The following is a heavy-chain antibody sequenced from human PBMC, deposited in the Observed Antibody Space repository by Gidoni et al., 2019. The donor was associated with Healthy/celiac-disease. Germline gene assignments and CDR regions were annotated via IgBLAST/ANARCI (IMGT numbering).Heavy chain of an antibody. J-gene: IGHJ5*02. D-gene: IGHD3-3*01. CDR3: ARVGLRFLEWWFDP. Sequence: QVQLQESGPGLVKPSETLSLTCTVSGGSISRYYWSWIRQPAGKGLEWIGRIDTSGSTNYNPSLRDRVTMSVDTSKNQFSLKLSSVTAADTAVYYCARVGLRFLEWWFDPWGQGTLFTVSS. CDR1: GGSISRYY. CDR2: IDTSGST. V-gene: IGHV4-4*07.